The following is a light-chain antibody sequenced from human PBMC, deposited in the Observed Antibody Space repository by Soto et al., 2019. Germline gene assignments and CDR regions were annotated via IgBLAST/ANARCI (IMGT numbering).Light chain of an antibody. V-gene: IGLV2-18*01. CDR2: EVS. CDR1: SINFVSYNR. CDR3: SLYASENAYV. J-gene: IGLJ1*01. Sequence: QSVLTQPPSVSGSLVQAVTISSIETSINFVSYNRVSWYQQPPGTAPKLMIYEVSKRPSGVPDRFSGSKSGNTASLTISGLQAADEADYYCSLYASENAYVFGTGTKVTVL.